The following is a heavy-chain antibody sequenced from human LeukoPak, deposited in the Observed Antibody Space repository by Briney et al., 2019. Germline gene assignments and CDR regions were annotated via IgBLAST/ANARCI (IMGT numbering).Heavy chain of an antibody. CDR2: IHHSGST. Sequence: SETLSLTCAVPGVSLSSDNWWSWVRQPPGEGLEWIGQIHHSGSTNYNPSLKSRVTISVDKSKNQFSLKLSSVTAADTAVYYCARDPSPFCSGTGCYSWFDPWGQGTLVTVSP. J-gene: IGHJ5*02. V-gene: IGHV4-4*02. CDR1: GVSLSSDNW. D-gene: IGHD2-2*01. CDR3: ARDPSPFCSGTGCYSWFDP.